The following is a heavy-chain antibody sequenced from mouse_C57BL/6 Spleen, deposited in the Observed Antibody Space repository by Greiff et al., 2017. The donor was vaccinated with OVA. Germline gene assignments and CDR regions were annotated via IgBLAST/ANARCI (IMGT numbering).Heavy chain of an antibody. V-gene: IGHV1-61*01. D-gene: IGHD2-12*01. J-gene: IGHJ1*03. Sequence: QVQLQQPGAELVRPGSSVKLSCKASGYTFTSYWMDWVKQRPGQGLEWIGNIYPSDSETHYNQKFKDKATLTVDKSSSTAYMQLSSLTSEDSAVYYCARSLRTWYFDVWGTGTTVTVSS. CDR3: ARSLRTWYFDV. CDR1: GYTFTSYW. CDR2: IYPSDSET.